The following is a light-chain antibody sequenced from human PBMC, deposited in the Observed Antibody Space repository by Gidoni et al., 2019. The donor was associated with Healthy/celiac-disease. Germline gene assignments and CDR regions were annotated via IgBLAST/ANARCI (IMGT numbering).Light chain of an antibody. CDR3: QQYNNWPLWT. CDR1: QSVSSN. V-gene: IGKV3-15*01. CDR2: GAS. Sequence: IVMTQSPATLSVSPGERATLSCRASQSVSSNLAWYQQKPGQAPRLLIYGASTRATGIPARFSGSGSGTEFTLTINSVQSEDFAVYYCQQYNNWPLWTFGQGTKVEIK. J-gene: IGKJ1*01.